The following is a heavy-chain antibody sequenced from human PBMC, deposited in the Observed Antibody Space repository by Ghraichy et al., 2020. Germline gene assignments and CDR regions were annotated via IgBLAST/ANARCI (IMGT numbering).Heavy chain of an antibody. CDR1: GGSISSYY. Sequence: ETLSLTCTVSGGSISSYYWSWTRQPPGKGLEWIGYIYYSGSTNYTPSLKSRVTMSVDTSKNQFSLKLSSVTAADTGIYYCAGAPNTYYFDYWGQGILVTVSS. J-gene: IGHJ4*02. CDR3: AGAPNTYYFDY. V-gene: IGHV4-59*01. CDR2: IYYSGST. D-gene: IGHD4/OR15-4a*01.